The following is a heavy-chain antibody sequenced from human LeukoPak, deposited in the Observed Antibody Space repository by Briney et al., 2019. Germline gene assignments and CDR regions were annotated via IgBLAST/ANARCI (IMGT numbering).Heavy chain of an antibody. CDR1: GGSISSSSYY. Sequence: SETLSLTCTVSGGSISSSSYYWGWIRQPPGKGLEWIGSIYYSGSTYYNPSLKSRVTISVDTSKNQFSLKLSSVTAADTAVYYCARIVGAPDYWGQGTLVTVSS. J-gene: IGHJ4*02. CDR3: ARIVGAPDY. V-gene: IGHV4-39*01. D-gene: IGHD1-26*01. CDR2: IYYSGST.